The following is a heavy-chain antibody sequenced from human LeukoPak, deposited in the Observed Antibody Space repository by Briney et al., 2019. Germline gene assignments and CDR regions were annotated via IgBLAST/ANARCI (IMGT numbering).Heavy chain of an antibody. Sequence: ASVKVSCKASGYTFTGYYMHLVRQAPGQGLEWMGWINPNSGGTNYAQKFQGRVTMTRDTSISTAYMELSRLRSDDTAVYYCARDGSMRTYYYDSSGSQYQHWGQGTLVTVSS. J-gene: IGHJ1*01. CDR3: ARDGSMRTYYYDSSGSQYQH. CDR2: INPNSGGT. V-gene: IGHV1-2*02. CDR1: GYTFTGYY. D-gene: IGHD3-22*01.